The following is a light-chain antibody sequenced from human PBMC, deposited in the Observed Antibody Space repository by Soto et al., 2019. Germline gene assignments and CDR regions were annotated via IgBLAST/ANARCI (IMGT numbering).Light chain of an antibody. Sequence: QYVLTQPPSASGTPGQRVTISCSGSSSNIGSNTVNWYQQLPGTAPKVLIYSNNQRPSGVPDRFSGSKSGTSASLAISGLQSEDEADYYCAAWDDSLNGVVFGGGTKLTVL. J-gene: IGLJ2*01. CDR2: SNN. V-gene: IGLV1-44*01. CDR1: SSNIGSNT. CDR3: AAWDDSLNGVV.